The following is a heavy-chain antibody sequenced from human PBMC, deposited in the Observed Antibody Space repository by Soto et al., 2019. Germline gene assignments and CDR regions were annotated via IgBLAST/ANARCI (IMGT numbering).Heavy chain of an antibody. CDR2: ISWNSDNI. Sequence: EMQLVESGGGLVQPGRSLRLSCAASGFTFDDYAMHWVRQAPGKGLEWVSGISWNSDNIVYADSVKGRFTISRDNAKNSLYLQMNSLRAEDTALYYCAKDLYSNYGDAFDIWGQGTMVTVSS. CDR3: AKDLYSNYGDAFDI. V-gene: IGHV3-9*01. D-gene: IGHD4-4*01. J-gene: IGHJ3*02. CDR1: GFTFDDYA.